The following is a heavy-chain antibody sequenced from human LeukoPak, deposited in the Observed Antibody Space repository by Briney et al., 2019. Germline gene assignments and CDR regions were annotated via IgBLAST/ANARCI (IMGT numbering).Heavy chain of an antibody. V-gene: IGHV3-48*03. CDR2: ISSGNKI. J-gene: IGHJ6*03. Sequence: GGSLRLSCAASGFTFSSYETNWVRQAPGKGLEWVSYISSGNKIYYADSLKGRFTISRDNAKNSLYLQMNSLRAEDTAVYYCARVGWVFRMTTVTEGYMDVWGKGTTVTISS. CDR1: GFTFSSYE. D-gene: IGHD4-17*01. CDR3: ARVGWVFRMTTVTEGYMDV.